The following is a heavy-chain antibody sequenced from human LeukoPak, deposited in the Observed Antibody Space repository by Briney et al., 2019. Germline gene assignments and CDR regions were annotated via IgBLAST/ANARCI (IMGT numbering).Heavy chain of an antibody. V-gene: IGHV5-51*01. Sequence: GESLKISCKGPGHSFTSYWIGWVRQMPGKGLEWMGIIYPGDSDTRCSPSFQGQVTISADESISTAYLQWTSLKASDTAMYYCARRTSVTTDFDYWGQGTLVTVSS. J-gene: IGHJ4*02. CDR2: IYPGDSDT. CDR3: ARRTSVTTDFDY. D-gene: IGHD4-17*01. CDR1: GHSFTSYW.